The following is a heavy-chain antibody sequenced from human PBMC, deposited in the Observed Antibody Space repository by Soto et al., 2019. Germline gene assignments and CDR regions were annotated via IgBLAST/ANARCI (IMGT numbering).Heavy chain of an antibody. CDR2: ICYSGST. V-gene: IGHV4-61*01. J-gene: IGHJ6*02. CDR1: GGSVSSGSYY. CDR3: ASGHGSSWTYYYYGMDV. Sequence: PSETLSLTCTVSGGSVSSGSYYWSWIRHPPGKGMEWIGYICYSGSTNYNPSLKSRVTISVDTSKNQFSLKLSSVTAADTAVYYCASGHGSSWTYYYYGMDVWGQGTTVTVSS. D-gene: IGHD6-13*01.